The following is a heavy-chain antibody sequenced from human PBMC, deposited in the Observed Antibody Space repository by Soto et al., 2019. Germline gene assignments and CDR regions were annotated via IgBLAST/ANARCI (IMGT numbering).Heavy chain of an antibody. CDR3: ARGEGDILTTFFFRGYYYGLDV. J-gene: IGHJ6*02. CDR2: ISAYNGKT. Sequence: ASVKVSCKASGYGFSTSGIFWVRQAPGQGLEWMGWISAYNGKTDYAQKFQDRVTMTIDTSTTTAYMDLRSLTSDDTAVYFCARGEGDILTTFFFRGYYYGLDVWGQGTSVTVS. V-gene: IGHV1-18*01. CDR1: GYGFSTSG. D-gene: IGHD3-9*01.